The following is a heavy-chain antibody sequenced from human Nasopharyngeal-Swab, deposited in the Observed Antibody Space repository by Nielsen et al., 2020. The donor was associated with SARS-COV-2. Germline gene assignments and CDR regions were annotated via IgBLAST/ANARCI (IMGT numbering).Heavy chain of an antibody. J-gene: IGHJ6*02. CDR2: ISYDGSNK. CDR3: ARSFWSSSTSWVGYGMDV. CDR1: GFTFSSYA. V-gene: IGHV3-30-3*01. Sequence: GESLKISCAASGFTFSSYAMHWVRQAPGKGLEWVAVISYDGSNKYYADSVKGRFTISRDNSKNTLYLQMNSLRAEDTAVYYCARSFWSSSTSWVGYGMDVWGQGTTVTVSS. D-gene: IGHD2-2*01.